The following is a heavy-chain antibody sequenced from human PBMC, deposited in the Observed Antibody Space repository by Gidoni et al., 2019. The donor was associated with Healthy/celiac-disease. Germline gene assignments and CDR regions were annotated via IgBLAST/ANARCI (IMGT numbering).Heavy chain of an antibody. CDR1: GFTFSSYE. CDR2: ISSSGSTI. Sequence: EVQLVESGGGLVQPGGSLRLSCAASGFTFSSYEMNWVRQAPGKGLGWVSYISSSGSTIYYADSVKGRFTISRDNAKNSLYLQMTSLRAEDTAVYYCARDRVEWFGSFDYWGQGTLVTVSS. D-gene: IGHD3-10*01. CDR3: ARDRVEWFGSFDY. J-gene: IGHJ4*02. V-gene: IGHV3-48*03.